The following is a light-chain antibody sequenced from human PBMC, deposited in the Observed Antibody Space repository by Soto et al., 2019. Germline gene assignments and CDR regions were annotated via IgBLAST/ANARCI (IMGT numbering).Light chain of an antibody. CDR3: QQYGSSRT. CDR1: QSVSSSY. J-gene: IGKJ1*01. V-gene: IGKV3-20*01. Sequence: EIVLTQSPGTLSLSPGERATLSCRASQSVSSSYLASYQQKPGQAPRLLIYGASSRATGIPDRFSGSGSGTDFTLTISRLEPEDFAVYYCQQYGSSRTFGQGTKVEI. CDR2: GAS.